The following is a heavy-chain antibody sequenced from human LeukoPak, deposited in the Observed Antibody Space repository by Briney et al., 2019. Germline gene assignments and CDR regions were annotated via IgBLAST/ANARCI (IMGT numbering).Heavy chain of an antibody. CDR1: GFSNADYG. CDR3: ARDLSATWYSHAF. Sequence: GGSLRLSCVGAGFSNADYGMSWVRQVPGKGLEWVSGIDWSGQASEYADSVKGRFIISRDNAENSLYLQMNSLRPEDTGLYYCARDLSATWYSHAFWGQGTLVTVSS. V-gene: IGHV3-20*04. CDR2: IDWSGQAS. J-gene: IGHJ4*02. D-gene: IGHD2-15*01.